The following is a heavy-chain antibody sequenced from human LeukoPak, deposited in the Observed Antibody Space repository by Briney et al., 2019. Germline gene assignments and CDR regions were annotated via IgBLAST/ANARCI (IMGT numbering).Heavy chain of an antibody. J-gene: IGHJ6*03. D-gene: IGHD6-13*01. CDR2: IKQDGSEK. CDR1: GFTFSSYW. CDR3: ASEYSSSWYRYYYYMDV. V-gene: IGHV3-7*01. Sequence: GGSLRLSCAASGFTFSSYWMSWVRQAPGKGLEWVANIKQDGSEKYYVDSVKGRFTISRDNAKNSLYLQMNSLRAEDTAVYYCASEYSSSWYRYYYYMDVWGKGTTVTVSS.